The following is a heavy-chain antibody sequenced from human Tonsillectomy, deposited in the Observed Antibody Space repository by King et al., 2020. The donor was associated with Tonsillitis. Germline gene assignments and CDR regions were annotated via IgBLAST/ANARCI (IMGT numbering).Heavy chain of an antibody. V-gene: IGHV4-59*01. CDR2: IYYSGST. CDR3: ANSGWYDAFDI. D-gene: IGHD6-19*01. J-gene: IGHJ3*02. CDR1: GGSISSYY. Sequence: LQLQESGPGLVKPSETLSLTCTVSGGSISSYYWSWIRQPPGKGLEWIGYIYYSGSTNYNPSLKSRVTITVDTSKNQFSLKLSSVTAADTAVYYCANSGWYDAFDIWGQGTMVTVSS.